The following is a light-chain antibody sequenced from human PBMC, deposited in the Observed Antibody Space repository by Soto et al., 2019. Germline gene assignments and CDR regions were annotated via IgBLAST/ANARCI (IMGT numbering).Light chain of an antibody. V-gene: IGLV3-21*02. Sequence: SYELTQPPSVSVAPGQTARITCGGNNIGSKSVHWYQLKPGQAPVLVIYDDRDRPSGIPERFSGSKSGNTATLTISRVEAGDEADYYCQVWDSSSEHIVFGGGTKLT. CDR1: NIGSKS. J-gene: IGLJ2*01. CDR3: QVWDSSSEHIV. CDR2: DDR.